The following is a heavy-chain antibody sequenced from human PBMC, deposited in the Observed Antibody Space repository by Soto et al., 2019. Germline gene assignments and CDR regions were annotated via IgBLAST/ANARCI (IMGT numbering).Heavy chain of an antibody. CDR3: AKDPDTELYYYYSMDG. V-gene: IGHV3-23*01. CDR1: GFTFSSYD. J-gene: IGHJ6*03. D-gene: IGHD1-1*01. Sequence: EVQLLESGGGLVQPGGSLRLSCAASGFTFSSYDMSWVRQAPGKGLEWVSAISCSGGSTYYADAVKGRFTISRDNYKNTLYLQMNSLRAEDTAVYYCAKDPDTELYYYYSMDGWGKGNPVTVSS. CDR2: ISCSGGST.